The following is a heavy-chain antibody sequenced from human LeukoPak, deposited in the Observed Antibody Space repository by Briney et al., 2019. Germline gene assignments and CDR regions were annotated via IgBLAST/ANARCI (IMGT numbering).Heavy chain of an antibody. D-gene: IGHD2-8*01. Sequence: PSETLSLTCAVYGGSFSGYYWSWIRQPPGKGLEWIGEINHSGSTNYNPSLKSRVTISVDTSKNQFSLKLSSVTAADTAVYYCARNGFRFLVAEYFQHRGQGTLVTVSS. CDR2: INHSGST. CDR1: GGSFSGYY. CDR3: ARNGFRFLVAEYFQH. J-gene: IGHJ1*01. V-gene: IGHV4-34*01.